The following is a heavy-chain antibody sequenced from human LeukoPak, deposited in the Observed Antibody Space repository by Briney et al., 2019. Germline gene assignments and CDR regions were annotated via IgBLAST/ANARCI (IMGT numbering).Heavy chain of an antibody. D-gene: IGHD4-23*01. CDR2: ISYDGSNK. J-gene: IGHJ4*02. CDR1: GFTFSSYG. CDR3: AKDQVGSPDY. V-gene: IGHV3-30*18. Sequence: GGSLRLSCAASGFTFSSYGMHWVRQAPGKGLEWVAVISYDGSNKYYADSVKGRFTISRDNSKNTLYLQMNSLRAEYTAVYYCAKDQVGSPDYWGQGTLVTVSS.